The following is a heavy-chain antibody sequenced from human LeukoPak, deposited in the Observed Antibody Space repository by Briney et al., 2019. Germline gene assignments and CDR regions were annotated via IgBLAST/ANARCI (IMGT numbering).Heavy chain of an antibody. J-gene: IGHJ4*02. Sequence: GESLKISCNGSKDTFDNYWIGWVRQMPGKGLEWMGIIYPDDSDTRYSPSFQGQVTISADKSISTAYLQWSSLKASDTAMYYCARQIWFGELLSLSFDYWGQGTLVTVSS. CDR3: ARQIWFGELLSLSFDY. D-gene: IGHD3-10*01. V-gene: IGHV5-51*01. CDR2: IYPDDSDT. CDR1: KDTFDNYW.